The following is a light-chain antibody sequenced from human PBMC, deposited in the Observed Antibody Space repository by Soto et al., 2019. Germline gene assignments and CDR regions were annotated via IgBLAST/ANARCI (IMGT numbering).Light chain of an antibody. V-gene: IGKV3-11*01. CDR2: DAY. Sequence: EVVLSASPVTLHLSPWDRATLSSRASQSFRGLLAWYQQKPGQAPRLLIYDAYNRSTGIPPRFSGSGSGTDFTLTISSLEPEDSAVYYCQQRHMWPITYGQGTRLEIK. CDR1: QSFRGL. CDR3: QQRHMWPIT. J-gene: IGKJ5*01.